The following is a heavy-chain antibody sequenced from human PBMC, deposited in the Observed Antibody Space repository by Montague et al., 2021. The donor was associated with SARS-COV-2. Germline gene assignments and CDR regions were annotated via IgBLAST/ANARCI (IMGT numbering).Heavy chain of an antibody. J-gene: IGHJ6*02. CDR3: AGGSGIINFYNSGMDV. CDR2: IYTSGTT. D-gene: IGHD3-10*01. Sequence: SESLSLTCTVSGGSISSYYWSWIRQPAGKGLEWIGRIYTSGTTNYNPFLKSRVTMSVDTSKNQFSLKLSSVTAADTAVYYCAGGSGIINFYNSGMDVWGQGTTVTVSS. V-gene: IGHV4-4*07. CDR1: GGSISSYY.